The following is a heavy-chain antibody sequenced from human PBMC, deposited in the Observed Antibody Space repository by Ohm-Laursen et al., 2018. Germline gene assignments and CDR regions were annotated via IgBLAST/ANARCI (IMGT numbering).Heavy chain of an antibody. Sequence: GTLSLTCTVSGGSISSYYWSWIRQPPGKGLEWIGYIYYSGSTNYNPSLKSRVTISVDTSKNQFSLKLGSVTAADTAVYYCARQGSSSWYYPNHDAFDIWGQGTMVTVSS. CDR3: ARQGSSSWYYPNHDAFDI. D-gene: IGHD6-13*01. CDR2: IYYSGST. CDR1: GGSISSYY. J-gene: IGHJ3*02. V-gene: IGHV4-59*08.